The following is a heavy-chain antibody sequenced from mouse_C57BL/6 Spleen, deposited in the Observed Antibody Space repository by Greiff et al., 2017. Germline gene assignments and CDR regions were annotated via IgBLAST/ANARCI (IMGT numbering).Heavy chain of an antibody. CDR1: GFTFSNYW. D-gene: IGHD1-3*01. CDR2: VRLKSDNYAT. CDR3: NSNRNYFDY. Sequence: EVKLEQSGGGLVQPGGSMKLSCDASGFTFSNYWMNWVRQSPEKGLEWVAQVRLKSDNYATNYAESVKGRFTISRDVYKRSVYLQMDNLRAEDTGIYYYNSNRNYFDYWGQGTTLTVSS. J-gene: IGHJ2*01. V-gene: IGHV6-3*01.